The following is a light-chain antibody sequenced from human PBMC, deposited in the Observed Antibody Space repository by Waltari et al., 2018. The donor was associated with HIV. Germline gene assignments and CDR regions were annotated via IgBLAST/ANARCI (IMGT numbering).Light chain of an antibody. CDR3: QSADSSGTWV. CDR1: ALPKQY. V-gene: IGLV3-25*03. J-gene: IGLJ3*02. Sequence: SYELTQPPSVSVSPGQTSRFTCPGDALPKQYAYWYHQKPGQAPVLVIYKDTERPSGIPERFSGSSSGTTVTLTISGVQAEDEADYYCQSADSSGTWVFGGGTKLTVL. CDR2: KDT.